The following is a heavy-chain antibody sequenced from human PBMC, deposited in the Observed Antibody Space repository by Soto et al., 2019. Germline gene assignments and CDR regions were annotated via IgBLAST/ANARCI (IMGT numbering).Heavy chain of an antibody. D-gene: IGHD4-17*01. CDR2: IYYSGST. V-gene: IGHV4-31*03. Sequence: SETLSLTCTVSCGSISSGGYYWSLIRQHPGKGLEWIGYIYYSGSTYYNPSLKSRVTISVDTSKNQFSLKLSSVTAADTAVYYCARDRDYGGKPPARFYFDYWGQGTLVTVSS. CDR1: CGSISSGGYY. CDR3: ARDRDYGGKPPARFYFDY. J-gene: IGHJ4*02.